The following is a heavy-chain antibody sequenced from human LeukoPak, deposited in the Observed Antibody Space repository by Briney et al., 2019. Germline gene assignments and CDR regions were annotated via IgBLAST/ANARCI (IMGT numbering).Heavy chain of an antibody. CDR2: INPNSGVT. V-gene: IGHV1-2*02. CDR1: GYAFTGNY. Sequence: ASVKVSCKASGYAFTGNYMHWVRQAPGQGLEWMGWINPNSGVTNYAQKFQGRVTMTRDTPINTAYMELSRLRSDDTAVYYCARTKNRMDAWGKGTTVTISS. J-gene: IGHJ6*03. D-gene: IGHD1-14*01. CDR3: ARTKNRMDA.